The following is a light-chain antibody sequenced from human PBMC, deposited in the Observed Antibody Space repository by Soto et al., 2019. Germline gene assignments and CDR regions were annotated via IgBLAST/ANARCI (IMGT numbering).Light chain of an antibody. CDR2: ASSTSS. J-gene: IGKJ4*01. CDR1: QGISSW. CDR3: QEAHSFT. Sequence: IQMTQSPSSVSASVGDRVTITCRASQGISSWLAWYQQKPGRAPNLLIYASSTSSSLQSGVPSRFSGSGSGTDFTLTISSMHPEHFATYYCQEAHSFTFGGGTKVEIK. V-gene: IGKV1-12*02.